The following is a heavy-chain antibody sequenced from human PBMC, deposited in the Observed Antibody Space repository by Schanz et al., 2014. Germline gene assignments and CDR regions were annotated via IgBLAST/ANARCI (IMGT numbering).Heavy chain of an antibody. CDR2: IKEDGSVK. CDR1: TFTFSSDW. V-gene: IGHV3-7*05. J-gene: IGHJ2*01. CDR3: AKDAPYPFDL. Sequence: EVQLVESGGGLVQPGGSLRLSCAASTFTFSSDWMSWVRQAPGKGLEWVANIKEDGSVKDYVDSVKGRFTISRDNSKNTLYLQMNSLRAEDTAIYYCAKDAPYPFDLWGRGTLITVSS.